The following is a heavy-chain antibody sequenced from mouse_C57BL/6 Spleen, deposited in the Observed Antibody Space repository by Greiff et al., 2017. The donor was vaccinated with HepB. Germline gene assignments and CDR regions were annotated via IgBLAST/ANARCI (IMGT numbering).Heavy chain of an antibody. Sequence: VQLQQSGPELVKPGASVKLSCKASGYTFTSYDINWVKQRPGQGLEWIGWIYPRDGSTKYNEKFKGKATLTVDTSSSTAYMELHSLTSEDSAVYFCARSLYYYGSRGYYFDYWGQGTTLTVSS. CDR1: GYTFTSYD. J-gene: IGHJ2*01. CDR3: ARSLYYYGSRGYYFDY. D-gene: IGHD1-1*01. V-gene: IGHV1-85*01. CDR2: IYPRDGST.